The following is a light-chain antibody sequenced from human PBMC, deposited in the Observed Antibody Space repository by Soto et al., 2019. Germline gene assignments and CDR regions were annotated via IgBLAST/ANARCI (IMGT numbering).Light chain of an antibody. CDR1: QSVDNY. Sequence: VRTQSPDTLSLPPGDRAPLSCRASQSVDNYLDWYQQKPGQAPRLLIYESSNRATGIPARFSGSGSGTDFILTISSLEPEDFALYYSPQPRNSPQPFGQRIKV. CDR3: PQPRNSPQP. CDR2: ESS. J-gene: IGKJ1*01. V-gene: IGKV3-11*01.